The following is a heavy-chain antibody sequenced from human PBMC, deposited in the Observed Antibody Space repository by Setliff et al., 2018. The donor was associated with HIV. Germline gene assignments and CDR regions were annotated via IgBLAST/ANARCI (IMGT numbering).Heavy chain of an antibody. D-gene: IGHD3-3*01. CDR3: TTTFRTRNFWSGYSVLSDY. Sequence: LRLSCAASGFTFSNAWMSWVRQAPGKGLEWIGRIKSISDGATTDYAAPVEGRFAISRDDSNNTLYLQMNSLKTEDTAVYYCTTTFRTRNFWSGYSVLSDYWGQGTLVTVSS. CDR2: IKSISDGATT. CDR1: GFTFSNAW. V-gene: IGHV3-15*01. J-gene: IGHJ4*01.